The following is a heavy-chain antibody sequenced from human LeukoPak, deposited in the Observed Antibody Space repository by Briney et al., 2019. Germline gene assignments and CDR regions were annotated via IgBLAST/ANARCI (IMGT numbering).Heavy chain of an antibody. CDR3: AREAQGTYKFLD. J-gene: IGHJ4*02. D-gene: IGHD1-1*01. CDR1: GDTFTYYF. V-gene: IGHV1-2*02. CDR2: IKHTGDGA. Sequence: SVKVSCKSSGDTFTYYFVHWVRQAPAQGLELMGCIKHTGDGANSAQKFQGRVTMTWETSITTAYMELSRLRSDDTAVYFCAREAQGTYKFLDWGQGTLVTVS.